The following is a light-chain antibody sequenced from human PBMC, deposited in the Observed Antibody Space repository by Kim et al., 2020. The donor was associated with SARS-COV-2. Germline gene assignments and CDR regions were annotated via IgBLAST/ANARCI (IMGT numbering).Light chain of an antibody. CDR1: QGISTS. Sequence: DIQMTQSPSAMSASVGDRVTITCRASQGISTSLAWFQHKPGTVPKRLIFAASTLQSGVPSRFSGSGSGTEFILTISSLQPEDFATYYCLQHNDYPYSFGQGTKLEIK. V-gene: IGKV1-17*03. CDR2: AAS. J-gene: IGKJ2*03. CDR3: LQHNDYPYS.